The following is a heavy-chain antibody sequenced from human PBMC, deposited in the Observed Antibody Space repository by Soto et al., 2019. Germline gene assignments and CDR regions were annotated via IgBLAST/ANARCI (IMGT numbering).Heavy chain of an antibody. J-gene: IGHJ4*02. Sequence: QLQLQESGPGLVKPSETLSLTCTVSGDSISSSSNHWGWSRQPPGKGLEWIGNIYYSENTYYNPSLKSRVTISVDTSKNQFSLRLTSVTAADTAVYYCATHPPYGPLDYWGQGTLVTVSS. D-gene: IGHD4-17*01. CDR2: IYYSENT. V-gene: IGHV4-39*01. CDR3: ATHPPYGPLDY. CDR1: GDSISSSSNH.